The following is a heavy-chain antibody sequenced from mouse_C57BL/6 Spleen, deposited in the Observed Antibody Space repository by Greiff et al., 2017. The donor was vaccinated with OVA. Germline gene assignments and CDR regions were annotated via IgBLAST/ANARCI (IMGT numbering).Heavy chain of an antibody. CDR3: ARRELGRYFDY. V-gene: IGHV5-4*03. CDR2: ISDGGSYT. CDR1: GFTFSSYA. Sequence: DVKLVESGGGLVKPGGSLKLSCAASGFTFSSYAMSWVRQTPEKRLEWVATISDGGSYTYYPDNVKGRFTISRENAKNNLYLQMSHLKSEDTAMYYCARRELGRYFDYWGQGTTLTVSS. J-gene: IGHJ2*01. D-gene: IGHD4-1*01.